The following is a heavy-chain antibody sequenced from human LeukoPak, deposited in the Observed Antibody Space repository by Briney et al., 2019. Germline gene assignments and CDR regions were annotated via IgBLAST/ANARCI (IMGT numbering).Heavy chain of an antibody. V-gene: IGHV3-33*01. J-gene: IGHJ4*02. CDR2: IWFDGSNK. CDR1: GFTFSSYG. D-gene: IGHD7-27*01. CDR3: ARDRDWGCSYCSY. Sequence: PGGSLRLSCAASGFTFSSYGMHWVRQAPGKGLEWVAVIWFDGSNKYYADSVKGRFTISRDNSKNTLYLQMNSLRAGDTAVYYCARDRDWGCSYCSYWGQGTLVTVSS.